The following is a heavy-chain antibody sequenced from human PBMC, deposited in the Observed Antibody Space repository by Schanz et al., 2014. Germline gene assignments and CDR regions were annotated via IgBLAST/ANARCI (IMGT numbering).Heavy chain of an antibody. CDR1: GGSISNYY. Sequence: QVQLQESGPGLVKPSETLSLTCTVSGGSISNYYWSWIRQPPGKGLEWIGYIYYSGSTNYNPSLQSRVHISVDTSKNQFSLKLSSVTAADTAVYYCARAEINSGYARYYYGMDVWGQGTTVTVSS. CDR3: ARAEINSGYARYYYGMDV. D-gene: IGHD5-12*01. J-gene: IGHJ6*02. V-gene: IGHV4-59*01. CDR2: IYYSGST.